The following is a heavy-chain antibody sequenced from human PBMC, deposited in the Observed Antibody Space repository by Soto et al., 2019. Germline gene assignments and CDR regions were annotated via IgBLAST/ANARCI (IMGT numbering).Heavy chain of an antibody. CDR3: ARVTYYYDSSGYYAFDY. CDR2: ISSSSSYT. J-gene: IGHJ4*02. V-gene: IGHV3-11*05. D-gene: IGHD3-22*01. CDR1: GFTFSDYY. Sequence: QVQLVESGGGWVKPGGSLRLSCAASGFTFSDYYMSWIRQAPGKGLEWVSYISSSSSYTNYADSVKGRFTISRDNAKNSLYLQMNSLRAEDTAVYYCARVTYYYDSSGYYAFDYWGQGTLVTVSS.